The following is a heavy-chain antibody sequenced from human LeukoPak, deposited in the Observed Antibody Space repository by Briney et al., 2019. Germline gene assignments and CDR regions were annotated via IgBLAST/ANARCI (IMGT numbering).Heavy chain of an antibody. CDR1: GGTFTNYA. D-gene: IGHD3-9*01. CDR3: ARGGGVDILTGFQY. J-gene: IGHJ4*02. CDR2: IIPILDVT. Sequence: SVKVSCKASGGTFTNYAINWVRQAPGQGLERMGRIIPILDVTNYAQKFQGRVTITADQSTSTAYMELSSLRSEDTAVYYCARGGGVDILTGFQYWGQGTLVTVSS. V-gene: IGHV1-69*04.